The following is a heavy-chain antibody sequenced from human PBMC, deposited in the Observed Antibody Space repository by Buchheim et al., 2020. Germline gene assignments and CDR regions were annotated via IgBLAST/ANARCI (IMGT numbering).Heavy chain of an antibody. CDR3: ARVYDILTGLDY. CDR1: GFTFSSYW. J-gene: IGHJ4*02. V-gene: IGHV3-74*01. D-gene: IGHD3-9*01. Sequence: EVQLVESGGGLVQPGGALRLSCAASGFTFSSYWMHWVRQAPGKGLVWRSRIRSYGSSASYADSVKGRVTTSRDNAKNSLYLQMDSLRAEDTAVYYCARVYDILTGLDYWGQGTL. CDR2: IRSYGSSA.